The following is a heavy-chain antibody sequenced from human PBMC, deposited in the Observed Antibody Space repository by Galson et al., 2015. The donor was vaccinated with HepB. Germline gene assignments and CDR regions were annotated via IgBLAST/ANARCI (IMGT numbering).Heavy chain of an antibody. V-gene: IGHV1-2*02. Sequence: SVKVSCKASGYTFSNYFIHWVRQAPGQGLEWMGWSTPNSGDTKYAEKFQGRVTMTRDTSTSTVYLELSRLRFDDTAVYYWARSLPMSPPYFYFYGLDFWGQGTTVTVSS. CDR2: STPNSGDT. CDR3: ARSLPMSPPYFYFYGLDF. CDR1: GYTFSNYF. J-gene: IGHJ6*02.